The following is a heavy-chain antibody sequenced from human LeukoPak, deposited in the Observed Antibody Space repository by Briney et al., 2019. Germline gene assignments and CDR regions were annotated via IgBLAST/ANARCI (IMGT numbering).Heavy chain of an antibody. CDR1: GFTFSYYS. Sequence: GGSLRLSCGASGFTFSYYSMNWVRQAPGKGLEWVSSISSNSNNIYYADSVKGRFTISRDNAKNSLYLQMSSLRAEDTAVYYCAREWGYCSGGSCPPDHFDYWGRGTLVTVSS. V-gene: IGHV3-21*01. CDR3: AREWGYCSGGSCPPDHFDY. D-gene: IGHD2-15*01. CDR2: ISSNSNNI. J-gene: IGHJ4*02.